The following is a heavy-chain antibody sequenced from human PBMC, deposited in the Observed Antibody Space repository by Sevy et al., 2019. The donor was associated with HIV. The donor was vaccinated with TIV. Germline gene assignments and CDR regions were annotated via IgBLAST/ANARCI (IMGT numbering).Heavy chain of an antibody. Sequence: GGSLRLSCAASGFSISSFWMNWVRQTPGKGLEWLANINQDGSKRHFVDSVKGRFTISRDNAKNSVYLQLHSLRVEDTAVYYWERAVVGVDAYWGQGTLVTVSS. CDR3: ERAVVGVDAY. D-gene: IGHD1-26*01. V-gene: IGHV3-7*03. CDR1: GFSISSFW. CDR2: INQDGSKR. J-gene: IGHJ4*02.